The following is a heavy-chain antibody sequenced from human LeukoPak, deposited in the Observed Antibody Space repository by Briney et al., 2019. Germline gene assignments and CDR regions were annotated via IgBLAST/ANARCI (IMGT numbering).Heavy chain of an antibody. J-gene: IGHJ4*02. Sequence: ASVKVSCKASGYTFNSYGISWVRQAPGQGLEWMGWISANSGNTNYAEKLQDRVTITTDTSTTTAYMELTNLRSDDTAVYYCARQDFWSGSDRRVDYWGQGTLVTVSS. CDR2: ISANSGNT. D-gene: IGHD3-3*01. CDR1: GYTFNSYG. V-gene: IGHV1-18*01. CDR3: ARQDFWSGSDRRVDY.